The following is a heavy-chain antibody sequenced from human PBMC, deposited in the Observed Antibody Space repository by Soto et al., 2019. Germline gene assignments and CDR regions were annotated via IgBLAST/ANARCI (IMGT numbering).Heavy chain of an antibody. CDR3: ARDRAQLYDY. CDR2: IYYSGST. CDR1: GGSISSYY. Sequence: PSETLSLTCTVSGGSISSYYWSWIRQPPGKGLEWIGYIYYSGSTNYNPSLKSRVTISVDTSKNQFSLKLSSVTAADTAVYYCARDRAQLYDYWGQGTLVTVSS. D-gene: IGHD3-10*01. V-gene: IGHV4-59*01. J-gene: IGHJ4*02.